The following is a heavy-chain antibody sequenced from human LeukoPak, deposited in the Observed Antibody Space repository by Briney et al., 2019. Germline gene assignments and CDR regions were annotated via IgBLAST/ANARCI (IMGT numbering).Heavy chain of an antibody. V-gene: IGHV3-74*01. Sequence: GGSLRLSCAASGFTISGYWMHWVRQAPGKGLLWVSHINSDASSTTVADSVKGRFTISRDNAKSTLYLQMNSLRADDTAVYYCARGETGSSWSAFDYWGQGTLVTVSS. CDR3: ARGETGSSWSAFDY. CDR1: GFTISGYW. J-gene: IGHJ4*02. D-gene: IGHD6-13*01. CDR2: INSDASST.